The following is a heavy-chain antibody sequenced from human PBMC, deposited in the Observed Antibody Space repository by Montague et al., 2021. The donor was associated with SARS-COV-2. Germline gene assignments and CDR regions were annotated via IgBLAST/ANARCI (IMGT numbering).Heavy chain of an antibody. CDR3: ARASYYVVAGSYDTPFGMDV. CDR1: GGSFSGYY. V-gene: IGHV4-34*01. D-gene: IGHD3-10*01. CDR2: VNHSGST. J-gene: IGHJ6*02. Sequence: SETLSLTCAVYGGSFSGYYWSWIRQPPGKGLEWIGEVNHSGSTNYNPSLKSRVTISVDTSKNQFSLKLSSVTAADTAVYYCARASYYVVAGSYDTPFGMDVWGQGTTVTVSS.